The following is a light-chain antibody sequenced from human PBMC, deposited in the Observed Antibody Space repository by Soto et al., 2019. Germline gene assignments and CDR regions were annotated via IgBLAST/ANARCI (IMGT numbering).Light chain of an antibody. Sequence: DIQLTQSPSSLSASVGDRVTITCRASQGISNSLAWYQQRPGEVPKLLMSAASTLHSGVPSRFSGSGSGTEFTLTISNLQPDDFATYFCQQYNNYPRTFGQGTKVDIK. CDR1: QGISNS. V-gene: IGKV1-27*01. J-gene: IGKJ1*01. CDR3: QQYNNYPRT. CDR2: AAS.